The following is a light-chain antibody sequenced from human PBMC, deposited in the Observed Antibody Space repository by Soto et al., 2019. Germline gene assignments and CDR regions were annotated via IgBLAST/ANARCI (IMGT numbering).Light chain of an antibody. V-gene: IGKV1-6*01. J-gene: IGKJ4*01. Sequence: ATQMTQSPSSLSASVGDRVTITCRASQGIRNDLGWYQQKPGKAPKVLIYGASSLQSGVPSRFSGSGSGTDFTLTISSLQPEDFATYYCLQDYNYPLTFGGGTKVEIK. CDR1: QGIRND. CDR2: GAS. CDR3: LQDYNYPLT.